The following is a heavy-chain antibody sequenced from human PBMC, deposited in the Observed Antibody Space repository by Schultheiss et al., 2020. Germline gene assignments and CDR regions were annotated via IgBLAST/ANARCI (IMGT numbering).Heavy chain of an antibody. CDR1: GFTFDNYA. D-gene: IGHD5-24*01. CDR2: ISASGVYT. J-gene: IGHJ4*02. Sequence: WGSLRLSCAASGFTFDNYAMTWVRQAPGKGLEWVSVISASGVYTDYANSGKGRFTVSRDTPKNTLYLQMNSLRAEDTALYYCARGGLQSSRGSLDYWGQGTMVTVSS. V-gene: IGHV3-23*01. CDR3: ARGGLQSSRGSLDY.